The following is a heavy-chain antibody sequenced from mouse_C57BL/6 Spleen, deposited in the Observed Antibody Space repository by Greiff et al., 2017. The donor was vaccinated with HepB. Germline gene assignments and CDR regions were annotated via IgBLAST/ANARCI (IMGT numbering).Heavy chain of an antibody. Sequence: EVHLVESGGGLVQPGGSLSLSCAASGFTFTDYYMSWVRQPPGKALEWLGFIRNKANGYTTEYSASVKGRFTISRDNSQSILYLQMNALRAEDSATYYCARSGLTPFAYWGQGTLVTVSA. J-gene: IGHJ3*01. D-gene: IGHD2-4*01. CDR3: ARSGLTPFAY. V-gene: IGHV7-3*01. CDR2: IRNKANGYTT. CDR1: GFTFTDYY.